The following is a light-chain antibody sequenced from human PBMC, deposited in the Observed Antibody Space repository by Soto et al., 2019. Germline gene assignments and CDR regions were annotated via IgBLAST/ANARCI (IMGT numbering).Light chain of an antibody. Sequence: QSALTQPPSASGSPGQSVTISCTGTSSDVGGYNYVSWYQQHPGKAPKVMIYEVSERPSGVTDRFSGSKSGNTASLTVSGLQAEDEADYYCSSYAGSNNLVFGGGTKVTV. J-gene: IGLJ3*02. CDR1: SSDVGGYNY. CDR3: SSYAGSNNLV. V-gene: IGLV2-8*01. CDR2: EVS.